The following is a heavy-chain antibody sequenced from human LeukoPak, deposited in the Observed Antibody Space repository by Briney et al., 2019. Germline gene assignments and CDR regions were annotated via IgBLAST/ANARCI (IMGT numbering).Heavy chain of an antibody. CDR2: LYAGGSDT. Sequence: GESLKISCKGSGFTFSTYWIGWVRQMPGKGLEWMGLLYAGGSDTRYSPPFQGQVSISVDKSISTAYLQWNSLKASDTAMYYCARHLSSDRVAYDIWGQGTMVTVSA. J-gene: IGHJ3*02. D-gene: IGHD6-6*01. CDR3: ARHLSSDRVAYDI. V-gene: IGHV5-51*01. CDR1: GFTFSTYW.